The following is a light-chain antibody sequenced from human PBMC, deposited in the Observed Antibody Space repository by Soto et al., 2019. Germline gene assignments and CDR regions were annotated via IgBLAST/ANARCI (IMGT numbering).Light chain of an antibody. CDR2: GNS. J-gene: IGLJ2*01. CDR1: SSNIGAGYD. CDR3: QSYDSSRSVL. V-gene: IGLV1-40*01. Sequence: QSVLTQPPSVSGAPGQRVTISCTGSSSNIGAGYDVHWYQQLPGTAPKLLIYGNSNRPSGVPDRFSGSKPGTSASLAITGLQAEDEADYYCQSYDSSRSVLFGGGTKLTVL.